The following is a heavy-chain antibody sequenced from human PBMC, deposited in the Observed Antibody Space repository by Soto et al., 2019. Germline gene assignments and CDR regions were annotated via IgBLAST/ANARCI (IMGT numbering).Heavy chain of an antibody. CDR2: IWYDGSNK. CDR3: ATLGSSTSSYYYYYRMDV. V-gene: IGHV3-33*01. D-gene: IGHD2-2*01. J-gene: IGHJ6*02. CDR1: GFTFSSYG. Sequence: GGSLRLSCAASGFTFSSYGMHWVRQAPGKGLEWVAVIWYDGSNKYYADSVKGRFTISRDNSKNTLYLQMNSLRAEDTAVYYCATLGSSTSSYYYYYRMDVWGQGTTVTVSS.